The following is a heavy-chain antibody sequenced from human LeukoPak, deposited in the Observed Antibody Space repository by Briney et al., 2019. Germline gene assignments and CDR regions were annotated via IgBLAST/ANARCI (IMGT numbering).Heavy chain of an antibody. CDR3: ARDSGAGGYYYYYNMDV. Sequence: PGGSLRLSCAASGFTFSTYSMSWVRQAPGKGLEWVSSISSSSSYLYYADSVKGRFTISRDNAKNSLYLQMNSLRAEDTAVYYCARDSGAGGYYYYYNMDVWGEGTTVTVSS. D-gene: IGHD3-10*01. V-gene: IGHV3-21*01. CDR1: GFTFSTYS. J-gene: IGHJ6*03. CDR2: ISSSSSYL.